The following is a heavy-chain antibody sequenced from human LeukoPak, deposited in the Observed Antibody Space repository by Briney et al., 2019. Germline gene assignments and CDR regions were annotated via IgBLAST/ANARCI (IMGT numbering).Heavy chain of an antibody. CDR3: AKAAQSELLRIAY. V-gene: IGHV3-30*18. CDR1: GFTFSSYG. CDR2: ISYDGSNK. Sequence: GGSLRLSCAASGFTFSSYGMHWVRQAPGKGLEWVAFISYDGSNKYYADSVKGRFTISRDISKNSLYLQVNSLISDDTAVYYCAKAAQSELLRIAYWGQGSLVTVSS. D-gene: IGHD1-7*01. J-gene: IGHJ4*02.